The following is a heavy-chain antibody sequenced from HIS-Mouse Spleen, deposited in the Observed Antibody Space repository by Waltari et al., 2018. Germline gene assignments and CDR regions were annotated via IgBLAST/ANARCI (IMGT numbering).Heavy chain of an antibody. CDR2: INSDGSST. D-gene: IGHD1-1*01. CDR3: ARDLELDAFDI. V-gene: IGHV3-74*01. Sequence: EVQLVESGGGLVQPGGSLRLSCAASGFTFSSYWMHWVRQAPGKGLVLVSRINSDGSSTSYADSVKGRFTISRDTAKNTLYLQMNSLRAEDTAVYYCARDLELDAFDIWGQGTMVTVSS. J-gene: IGHJ3*02. CDR1: GFTFSSYW.